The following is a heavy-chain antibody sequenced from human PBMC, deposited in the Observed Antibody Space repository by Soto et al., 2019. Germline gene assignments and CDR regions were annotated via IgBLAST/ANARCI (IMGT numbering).Heavy chain of an antibody. J-gene: IGHJ4*02. CDR3: ARTLYYGSEIRNYYFDY. V-gene: IGHV1-3*01. D-gene: IGHD3-10*01. CDR2: INAGNGNT. Sequence: ASVKVSCKASGYTFTSYAMHWVRQAPGQRLEWMGWINAGNGNTKYSQKFQGRVTITRDTSASTAYMELSSLRSEDTAVYYCARTLYYGSEIRNYYFDYWGQGTLVTVSS. CDR1: GYTFTSYA.